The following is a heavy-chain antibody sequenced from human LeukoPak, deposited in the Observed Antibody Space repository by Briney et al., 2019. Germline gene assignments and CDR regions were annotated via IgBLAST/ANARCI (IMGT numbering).Heavy chain of an antibody. CDR3: ARGYTRPFDAFDI. D-gene: IGHD5-18*01. CDR1: GGTFSSYA. V-gene: IGHV1-69*04. J-gene: IGHJ3*02. Sequence: GASVKVSCKASGGTFSSYAISWVRQAPGQGLEWMGRIIPILVIANYAQKFQGRVTITADKSTSTAYVELRSLRSDDTAVYYCARGYTRPFDAFDIWGQGTMVTVSS. CDR2: IIPILVIA.